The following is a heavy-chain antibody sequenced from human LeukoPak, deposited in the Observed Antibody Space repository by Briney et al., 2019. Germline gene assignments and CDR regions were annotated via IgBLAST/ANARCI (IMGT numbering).Heavy chain of an antibody. CDR1: GGSISSSSYY. J-gene: IGHJ4*02. Sequence: SETLSLTCTVSGGSISSSSYYWGWIRQPPGKGLEWIGSIYYSGNTYYNPSLKSRVTISVDTSKNQFSLKLSPVTAADTAVYYCARQVSSGSYYPYYFEYWGQGTLVTVSS. CDR2: IYYSGNT. V-gene: IGHV4-39*01. CDR3: ARQVSSGSYYPYYFEY. D-gene: IGHD3-10*01.